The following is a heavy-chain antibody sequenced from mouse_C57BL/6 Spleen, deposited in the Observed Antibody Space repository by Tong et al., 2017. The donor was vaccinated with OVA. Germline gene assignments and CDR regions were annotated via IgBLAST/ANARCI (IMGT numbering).Heavy chain of an antibody. CDR3: DKGAWFAY. Sequence: EVQLQESGGGLVKPGGSLKLSCAASGFTFSDYYMYWVRQTPEKRLEWVATISDGGSYTYYPDSVKGRFTISRDNAKNNLYMQMSSLKSEDTAMYYCDKGAWFAYWGQGTLVTVSA. V-gene: IGHV5-4*02. CDR1: GFTFSDYY. CDR2: ISDGGSYT. J-gene: IGHJ3*01.